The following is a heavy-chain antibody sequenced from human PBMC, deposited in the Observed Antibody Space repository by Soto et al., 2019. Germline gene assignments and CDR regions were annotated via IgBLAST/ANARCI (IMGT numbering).Heavy chain of an antibody. J-gene: IGHJ4*02. CDR2: ISAYNGNT. D-gene: IGHD2-15*01. CDR1: GYTFTSYG. V-gene: IGHV1-18*04. Sequence: QVQLVQSGAEVKKPGASVKVSCKASGYTFTSYGISWVRQAPGQGLEWMGWISAYNGNTNFAQKLQGRVTITSDTSTSTAYMELRSLRSDDTAVYYCARDLYCSGGNCFFDYWGQGTLVTVSS. CDR3: ARDLYCSGGNCFFDY.